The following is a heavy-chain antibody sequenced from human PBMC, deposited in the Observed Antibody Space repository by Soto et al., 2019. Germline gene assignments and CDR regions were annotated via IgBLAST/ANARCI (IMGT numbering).Heavy chain of an antibody. J-gene: IGHJ6*02. V-gene: IGHV3-48*01. D-gene: IGHD3-10*01. CDR1: GFTFSSYS. CDR3: ARELVWFGENYYYYYAMDV. Sequence: PGGSLRLSCAASGFTFSSYSMNWVRQAPGKGLEWVSYISSSSSTIYYADSVKGRFTISRDNAKSSLYLQMNSLGAEDTAVYYCARELVWFGENYYYYYAMDVWGQGTTVTVSS. CDR2: ISSSSSTI.